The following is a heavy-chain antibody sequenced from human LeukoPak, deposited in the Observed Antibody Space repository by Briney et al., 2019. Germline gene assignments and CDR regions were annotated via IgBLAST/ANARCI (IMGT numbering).Heavy chain of an antibody. V-gene: IGHV3-30-3*02. CDR3: ARRTSVTTTGDY. CDR1: GFSFSSYA. CDR2: ISYDGSNT. J-gene: IGHJ4*02. Sequence: GGSLRLSCAAPGFSFSSYAMHCVRDGPGGRVGWVAVISYDGSNTYYADSVKDRFTNSRDNSKNTLYLEMNSLRAEDTAVYYCARRTSVTTTGDYWGQGTLVTVSS. D-gene: IGHD4-17*01.